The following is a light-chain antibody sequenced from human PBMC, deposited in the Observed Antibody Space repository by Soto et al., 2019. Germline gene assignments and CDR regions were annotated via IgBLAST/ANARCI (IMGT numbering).Light chain of an antibody. CDR1: QSLSNNY. V-gene: IGKV3-20*01. CDR2: DAS. J-gene: IGKJ2*01. CDR3: QHYVGSPYT. Sequence: EIVLTQSPGTLSLSPGERATLSCRASQSLSNNYLAWYQQKPGQAPRLLIYDASSRATGIPDRFSGSGSGTDFTLTISRLGPEDFVVYYCQHYVGSPYTFGQGTKLEIK.